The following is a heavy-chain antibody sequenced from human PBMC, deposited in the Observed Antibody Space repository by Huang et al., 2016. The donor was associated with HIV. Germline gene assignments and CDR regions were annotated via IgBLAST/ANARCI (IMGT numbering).Heavy chain of an antibody. CDR2: MRRKIKGYAK. CDR3: SRHPFDYYDSTDTGALDI. V-gene: IGHV3-73*02. Sequence: EVQLVESGGGLVQPGGSLKLSCAASGFTLSGSAMHWVRQACGGGGHGVGRMRRKIKGYAKVYAASVKGRFTISRDDSKNTAYLQMNSLKTEDTAVYYCSRHPFDYYDSTDTGALDIWGQGTMVTVSS. J-gene: IGHJ3*02. CDR1: GFTLSGSA. D-gene: IGHD3-22*01.